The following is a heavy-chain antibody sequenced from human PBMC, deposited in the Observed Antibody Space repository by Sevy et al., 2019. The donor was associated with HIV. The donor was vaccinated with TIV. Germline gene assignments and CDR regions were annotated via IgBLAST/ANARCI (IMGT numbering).Heavy chain of an antibody. CDR2: INHSGST. D-gene: IGHD6-6*01. CDR3: ARKHSSSGYYYYGMDV. CDR1: GGSFSGYY. Sequence: SETLSLTCAVYGGSFSGYYWSWIRQPPGKGLEWIGEINHSGSTNYNPPLKSRVTISVDTSKNQFSLKLSSVTAADTAVYYCARKHSSSGYYYYGMDVWGQGTTVTVSS. J-gene: IGHJ6*02. V-gene: IGHV4-34*01.